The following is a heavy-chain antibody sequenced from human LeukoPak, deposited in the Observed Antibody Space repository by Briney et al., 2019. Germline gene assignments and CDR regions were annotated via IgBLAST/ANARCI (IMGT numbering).Heavy chain of an antibody. CDR3: ARGDIVVVPAAMMGTQYFQH. CDR1: GYTFTGYY. Sequence: VASVKASCKASGYTFTGYYMHWVRQAPGQGLEWMGWINPNSGGTNYAQKFQGRVTMTRDTSISTAYMELSRLRSDDTAVYYCARGDIVVVPAAMMGTQYFQHWGQGTLVTVSS. V-gene: IGHV1-2*02. J-gene: IGHJ1*01. CDR2: INPNSGGT. D-gene: IGHD2-2*01.